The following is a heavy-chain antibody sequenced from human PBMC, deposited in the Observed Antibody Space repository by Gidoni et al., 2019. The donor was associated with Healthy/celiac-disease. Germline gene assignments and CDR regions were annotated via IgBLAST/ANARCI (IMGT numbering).Heavy chain of an antibody. CDR2: ISYDGSNK. V-gene: IGHV3-30-3*01. CDR1: GFTFSSYS. CDR3: ARDGTPTVVTARYYYGMDV. J-gene: IGHJ6*02. D-gene: IGHD4-17*01. Sequence: QVQLVESGGGVVQPGRSLRLSCAASGFTFSSYSLHWVRPAPGKGLEWVAVISYDGSNKYYADSVKGRFTISRDNSKNTLYLQMNSLRAEDTAVYYCARDGTPTVVTARYYYGMDVWGQGTTVTVSS.